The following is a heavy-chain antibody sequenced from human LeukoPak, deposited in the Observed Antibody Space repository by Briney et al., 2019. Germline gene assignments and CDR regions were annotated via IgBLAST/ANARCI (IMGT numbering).Heavy chain of an antibody. CDR2: ISGSGGST. Sequence: GGSLRLSCAASGFTFSSYAMSWVRQAPGKGLEWVSAISGSGGSTYYADSVKGRFTISRDNYKNTLYLQMNSLRAEDTAVYYCAATYGSGSRGDAFDIWGQGTMVTVSS. CDR1: GFTFSSYA. CDR3: AATYGSGSRGDAFDI. D-gene: IGHD3-10*01. J-gene: IGHJ3*02. V-gene: IGHV3-23*01.